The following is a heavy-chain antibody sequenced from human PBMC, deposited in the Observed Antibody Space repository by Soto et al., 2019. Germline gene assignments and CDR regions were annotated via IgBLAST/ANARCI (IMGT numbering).Heavy chain of an antibody. V-gene: IGHV1-69*01. CDR1: GGTFSSYA. Sequence: QVQLVQSGAEVKKPGSSVKVSCKASGGTFSSYAISWVRQAPGQGLEWMGGIIPGTANYAQKFQGRVTITADESTSTAYMELSSLRSEDTAVYYCARSQGSSTSLEIYYYYYGMDVWGQGTTVTVSS. CDR2: IIPGTA. J-gene: IGHJ6*02. CDR3: ARSQGSSTSLEIYYYYYGMDV. D-gene: IGHD2-2*01.